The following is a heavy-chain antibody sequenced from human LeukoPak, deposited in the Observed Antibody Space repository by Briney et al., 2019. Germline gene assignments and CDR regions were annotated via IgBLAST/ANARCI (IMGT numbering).Heavy chain of an antibody. J-gene: IGHJ6*02. D-gene: IGHD6-6*01. CDR2: IWYDGSNK. Sequence: PGGSLRLSCAASGFTFSSYAMHWVRQAPGKGLEWVAVIWYDGSNKYYADSVKGRFTISRDNSKNTLYLQMNSLRAEDTAVYYCARTQPSIAARHSYYYYGMDVWGQGITVTVSS. CDR3: ARTQPSIAARHSYYYYGMDV. CDR1: GFTFSSYA. V-gene: IGHV3-33*08.